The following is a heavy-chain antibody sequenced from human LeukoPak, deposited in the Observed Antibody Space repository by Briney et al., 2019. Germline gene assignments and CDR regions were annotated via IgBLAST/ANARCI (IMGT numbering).Heavy chain of an antibody. J-gene: IGHJ5*02. V-gene: IGHV3-7*01. CDR2: IEEDGSEK. CDR3: VAGATSFDP. Sequence: GGSLRLSRAASGLRFSRFWMSWVRQAPGKGLEWVANIEEDGSEKNYVDSVRGRFTISRDDAKKSLYLQMNSLRDGDTALYYCVAGATSFDPWGQGTLVTVSS. D-gene: IGHD3-10*01. CDR1: GLRFSRFW.